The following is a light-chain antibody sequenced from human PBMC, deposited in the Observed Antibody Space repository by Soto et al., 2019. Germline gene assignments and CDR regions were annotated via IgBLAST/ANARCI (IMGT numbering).Light chain of an antibody. CDR1: QTISSW. CDR2: KAS. V-gene: IGKV1-5*03. J-gene: IGKJ4*01. Sequence: DIQMTQSPSTLSGSVGDRVTITCRASQTISSWLAQYQQKPGKAPKLLIYKASTLKSGVPSRFSGSGSVTVFTLTIRSLQPDYCATYYGQQHITYSTFG. CDR3: QQHITYST.